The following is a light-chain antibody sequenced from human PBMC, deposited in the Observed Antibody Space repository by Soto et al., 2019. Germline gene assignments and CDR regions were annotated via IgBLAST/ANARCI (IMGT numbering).Light chain of an antibody. CDR1: QSVTSN. J-gene: IGKJ5*01. CDR3: QQYNNWPPIT. CDR2: GAS. V-gene: IGKV3-15*01. Sequence: EVLMTQSPATLSVSPVERATLSCRASQSVTSNLAWYQQKPGQAPRLLIYGASTRATGIPARFSGSGSGTEFTLTISSLQSEDFAVYFCQQYNNWPPITFGQGTRLEIK.